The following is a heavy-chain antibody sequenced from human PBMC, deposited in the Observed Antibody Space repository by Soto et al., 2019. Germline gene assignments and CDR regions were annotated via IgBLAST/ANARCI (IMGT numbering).Heavy chain of an antibody. CDR3: ARPTDYHYGMQV. Sequence: LKISCKGSGYNFHTYWIAWVRQMPGKGLEWMGFIYPHDSDTRYSPSFRGQVTISADKSINTAYLQWTSLKASDTAIYFCARPTDYHYGMQVWGQGTTVTVS. D-gene: IGHD4-17*01. CDR2: IYPHDSDT. V-gene: IGHV5-51*01. J-gene: IGHJ6*02. CDR1: GYNFHTYW.